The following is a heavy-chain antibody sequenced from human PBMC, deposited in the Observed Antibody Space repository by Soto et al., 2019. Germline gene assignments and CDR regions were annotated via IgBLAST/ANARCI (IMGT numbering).Heavy chain of an antibody. CDR3: ARVLFPRVYVLLWFGELLFDP. V-gene: IGHV1-18*01. CDR2: ISAYNGNT. J-gene: IGHJ5*02. CDR1: GYTFTSYD. D-gene: IGHD3-10*01. Sequence: ASVKVSCKASGYTFTSYDINWVRQAPGQGLEWMGWISAYNGNTNYAQKLQGRVTMTTDTSTSTAYMELRSLRSDDTAVYYCARVLFPRVYVLLWFGELLFDPWGQGTLVTVSS.